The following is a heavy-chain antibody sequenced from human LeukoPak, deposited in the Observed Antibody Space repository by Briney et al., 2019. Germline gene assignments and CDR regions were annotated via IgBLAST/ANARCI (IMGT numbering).Heavy chain of an antibody. V-gene: IGHV5-51*01. CDR2: IYPGDSDT. Sequence: GESLKISCKGSGYSFTSYWIGWVRQMHGKGLEWMGIIYPGDSDTRYSLSFQGQVTISADKSISTAYLQWSSLKASDTAMYYCARPGYSGYDWWSGGFDIWGQGTMVTVSS. D-gene: IGHD5-12*01. J-gene: IGHJ3*02. CDR3: ARPGYSGYDWWSGGFDI. CDR1: GYSFTSYW.